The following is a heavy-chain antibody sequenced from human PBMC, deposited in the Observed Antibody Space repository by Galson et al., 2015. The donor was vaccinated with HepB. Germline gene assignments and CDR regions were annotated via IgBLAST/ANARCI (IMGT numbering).Heavy chain of an antibody. V-gene: IGHV3-66*01. CDR2: IYSGGST. J-gene: IGHJ6*03. Sequence: PRLSCAASGFTVSSNYMSWVRQAPGKGLEWVSVIYSGGSTYYADSVKGRFTISRDNSKNTLYLQMNSLRAEDTAVYYCARDGIVVVPAATRPSYYMDVWGKGTTVTVSS. D-gene: IGHD2-2*01. CDR1: GFTVSSNY. CDR3: ARDGIVVVPAATRPSYYMDV.